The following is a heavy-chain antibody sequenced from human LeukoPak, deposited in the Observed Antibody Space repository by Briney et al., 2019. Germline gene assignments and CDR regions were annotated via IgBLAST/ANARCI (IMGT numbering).Heavy chain of an antibody. CDR3: ARESAWHHYYYYMDV. J-gene: IGHJ6*03. CDR1: GYTFTGYY. V-gene: IGHV1-2*02. CDR2: INPNSGGT. Sequence: ASVKVSCKASGYTFTGYYMHWVRQAPGQGLEWMGWINPNSGGTNYAQKFQGRVTMTRDTSISTAYMELSRLRSDDTAVYYCARESAWHHYYYYMDVWGKGTTVTISS.